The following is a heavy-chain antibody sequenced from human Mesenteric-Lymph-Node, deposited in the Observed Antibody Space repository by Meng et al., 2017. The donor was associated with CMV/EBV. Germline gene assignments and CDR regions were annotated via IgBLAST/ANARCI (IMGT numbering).Heavy chain of an antibody. D-gene: IGHD3-10*01. CDR2: ISGSGGST. V-gene: IGHV3-23*01. J-gene: IGHJ4*02. CDR3: AKRPNYYGSGTTDY. Sequence: SGFTFSSYAMSWVRQAPGKGLEWVSAISGSGGSTYYADSVKGRFTISRDNSKNTLYLQMNSLRAEDTAVYYCAKRPNYYGSGTTDYWGQGTLVTVS. CDR1: GFTFSSYA.